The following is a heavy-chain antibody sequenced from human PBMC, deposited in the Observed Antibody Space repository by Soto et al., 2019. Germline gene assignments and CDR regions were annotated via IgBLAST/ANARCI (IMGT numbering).Heavy chain of an antibody. D-gene: IGHD3-3*01. CDR1: GFTFSSYA. V-gene: IGHV3-23*01. Sequence: GGSLRLSCAASGFTFSSYAMSWVRQAPGKGLEWVSAISGSGGSTYYADSVKGRFTISRDNSKNTLYLQMNSLRAEDTAVYYCAKDLEPSFLEWSTPYYFDYWGQGTLVTVSS. CDR2: ISGSGGST. J-gene: IGHJ4*02. CDR3: AKDLEPSFLEWSTPYYFDY.